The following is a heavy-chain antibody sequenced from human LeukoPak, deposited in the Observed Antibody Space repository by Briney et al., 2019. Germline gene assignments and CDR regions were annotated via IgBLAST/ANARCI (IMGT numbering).Heavy chain of an antibody. CDR2: ISGGNNAI. D-gene: IGHD5-12*01. CDR3: ARDGTYTDYDPDFDI. V-gene: IGHV3-48*03. Sequence: GGSLRLSCAASGFTFTKYEMNWVRQAPGKGLEWISYISGGNNAIYYADSVKGRFTISRDNAKNSLYLQMNSLRAEDTAVFYCARDGTYTDYDPDFDIWGQGTLVTVSS. J-gene: IGHJ4*02. CDR1: GFTFTKYE.